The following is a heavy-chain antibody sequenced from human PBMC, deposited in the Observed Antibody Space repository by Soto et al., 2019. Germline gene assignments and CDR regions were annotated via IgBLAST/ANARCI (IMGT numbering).Heavy chain of an antibody. CDR2: FSATSENT. CDR3: AKARDQQWVRLPFDY. J-gene: IGHJ4*02. V-gene: IGHV3-23*01. D-gene: IGHD6-19*01. CDR1: GFFFSSYT. Sequence: EVQLLESGGGLVQPGGSLRLSCVGSGFFFSSYTMTWVRQAPGKGLEWVSSFSATSENTYYADSVRGRFTISRDNSKNTLFLQTHSLTAEDTAMYYCAKARDQQWVRLPFDYWGQGILVIVSS.